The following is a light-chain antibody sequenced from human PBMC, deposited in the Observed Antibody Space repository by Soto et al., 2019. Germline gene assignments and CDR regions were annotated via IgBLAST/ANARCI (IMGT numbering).Light chain of an antibody. J-gene: IGKJ1*01. Sequence: DIVLTQSPGTLSLSPGDRATISCRASQSISSSYFAWYQQKPGQAPRLLVSGASSRATGIPDRFSGSGSGTDFTLTISRLEPEDLAVYFCQQYGSSPWTFGQGTKVEIK. CDR1: QSISSSY. CDR3: QQYGSSPWT. V-gene: IGKV3-20*01. CDR2: GAS.